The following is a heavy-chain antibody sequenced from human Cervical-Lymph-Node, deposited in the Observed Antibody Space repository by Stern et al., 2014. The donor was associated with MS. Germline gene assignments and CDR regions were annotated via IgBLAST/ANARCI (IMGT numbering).Heavy chain of an antibody. CDR3: ARHGGPNWNHEAHNWFDP. D-gene: IGHD1-14*01. CDR2: IYPGNSDP. J-gene: IGHJ5*02. Sequence: VQLVQSGAEVKKPGASLKISCKGSEYNFNTHWIAWVRQMPGKGLEWLGNIYPGNSDPRYNPSLQGQVSISADKSITTAYLHFSSLKASDSAMYFCARHGGPNWNHEAHNWFDPWGQGTLVTVSS. CDR1: EYNFNTHW. V-gene: IGHV5-51*03.